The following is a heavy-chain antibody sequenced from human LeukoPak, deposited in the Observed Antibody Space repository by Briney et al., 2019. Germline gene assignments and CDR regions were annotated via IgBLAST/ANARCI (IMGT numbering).Heavy chain of an antibody. D-gene: IGHD3-10*01. CDR2: INPNHGDA. Sequence: GASVKVSCKASGYTFTGYYMHWVRQAPGQGLEWMRWINPNHGDANYAQKFQDRVSMTRDTSISTVYMELSSLIYEDTAVYFCARQRTFRGLDNWGQGTLVTVSS. CDR3: ARQRTFRGLDN. V-gene: IGHV1-2*02. CDR1: GYTFTGYY. J-gene: IGHJ4*02.